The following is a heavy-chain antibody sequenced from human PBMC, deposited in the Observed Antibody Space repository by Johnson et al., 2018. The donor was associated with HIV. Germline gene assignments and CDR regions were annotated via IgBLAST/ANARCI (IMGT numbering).Heavy chain of an antibody. Sequence: QVQLVESGGGVVQPGRSLRLSCAASGFTFSNYDIHWVRQAPGKGLEWVAFISYDGTNKYYADSVKGRFTISRDNSKNTLYLQMNSLKAEDTAVYYCASLSDDAFDFWGQGTMVIVSS. CDR2: ISYDGTNK. CDR1: GFTFSNYD. CDR3: ASLSDDAFDF. J-gene: IGHJ3*01. V-gene: IGHV3-30*03.